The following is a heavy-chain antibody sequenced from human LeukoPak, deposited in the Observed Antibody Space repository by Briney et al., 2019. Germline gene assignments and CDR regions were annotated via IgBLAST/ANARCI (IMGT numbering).Heavy chain of an antibody. CDR2: TYYRSKWSN. Sequence: SQTLSLTCAVSGDSVASNRATWSWIRQSPSRGLEWLGRTYYRSKWSNDYAVSVIGRITITPDTSKNQFSLQLNSVTPEDTAVYYCARAVSGILDYWGQGTLVTVSS. J-gene: IGHJ4*02. CDR1: GDSVASNRAT. V-gene: IGHV6-1*01. CDR3: ARAVSGILDY. D-gene: IGHD6-19*01.